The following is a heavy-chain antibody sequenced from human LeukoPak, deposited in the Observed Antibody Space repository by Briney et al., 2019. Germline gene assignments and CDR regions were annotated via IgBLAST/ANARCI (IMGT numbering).Heavy chain of an antibody. CDR3: ARDRVAAAGRGHYYYMDV. D-gene: IGHD6-13*01. CDR2: IIPIFGTA. Sequence: ASVKVSCKASGGTFSSYAISWVRQAPGQGLEWMGGIIPIFGTANYAQKFQGRVTITADESTSTAYMELSSLRSEDTAVYYCARDRVAAAGRGHYYYMDVWGKGTTVTVSS. CDR1: GGTFSSYA. V-gene: IGHV1-69*13. J-gene: IGHJ6*03.